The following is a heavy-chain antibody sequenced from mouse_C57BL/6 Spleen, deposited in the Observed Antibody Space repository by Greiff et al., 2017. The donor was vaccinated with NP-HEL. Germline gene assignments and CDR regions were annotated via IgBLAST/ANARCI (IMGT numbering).Heavy chain of an antibody. CDR3: ARDLRLSENYIDC. V-gene: IGHV5-4*01. J-gene: IGHJ2*01. Sequence: EVQLVESGGGLVKPRWSLKLSCAASGFSFRSVAMSAVRQTPEKRLEWVATISDGGSYTYYPDNVKGRFTISRDNAKNYLYLQMSHLKSEDTAMYYCARDLRLSENYIDCSGQGTTLTISS. CDR1: GFSFRSVA. D-gene: IGHD6-1*01. CDR2: ISDGGSYT.